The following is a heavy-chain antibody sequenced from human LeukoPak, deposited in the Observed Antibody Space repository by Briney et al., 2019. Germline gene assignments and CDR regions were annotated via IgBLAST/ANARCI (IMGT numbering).Heavy chain of an antibody. V-gene: IGHV3-23*01. CDR3: AKELWRPSALIVVVPGDAFDI. CDR1: GFTVRSYA. CDR2: ISGSGGST. D-gene: IGHD2-2*01. Sequence: GGSLRLSCAGSGFTVRSYAMSWVRQAPGKGLEWVSAISGSGGSTYYADSVKGRFTISRDNSKNTLYLQMNSLRAEDTAVYYCAKELWRPSALIVVVPGDAFDIWGQGTMVTVSS. J-gene: IGHJ3*02.